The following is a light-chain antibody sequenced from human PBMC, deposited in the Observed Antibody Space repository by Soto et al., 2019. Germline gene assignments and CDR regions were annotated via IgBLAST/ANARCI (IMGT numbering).Light chain of an antibody. Sequence: DIQMTQSPSSLSASVGDRVTITCQASQDISNYLNWYQQKSGKAPKLLIYDASNLETGVPSRFSGSGSGTDFTFTISSLQPEDIATYYCQQYENLPPYTFGQGTKVDIK. V-gene: IGKV1-33*01. CDR1: QDISNY. CDR3: QQYENLPPYT. CDR2: DAS. J-gene: IGKJ2*01.